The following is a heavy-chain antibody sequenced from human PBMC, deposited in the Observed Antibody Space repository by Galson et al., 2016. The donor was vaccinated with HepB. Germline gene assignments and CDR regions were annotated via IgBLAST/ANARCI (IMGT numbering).Heavy chain of an antibody. CDR1: GFTFSSHW. J-gene: IGHJ4*02. V-gene: IGHV3-74*01. CDR2: IKSDGSRT. D-gene: IGHD1-7*01. CDR3: ARDVLTGTTGFDY. Sequence: SLRLSCAASGFTFSSHWMHWVRQVPGKGLVWVSRIKSDGSRTNYADSVKGRFTISRDNAKNTLYLQMSSLRAEDTAVYHCARDVLTGTTGFDYWGQGTLVAVSS.